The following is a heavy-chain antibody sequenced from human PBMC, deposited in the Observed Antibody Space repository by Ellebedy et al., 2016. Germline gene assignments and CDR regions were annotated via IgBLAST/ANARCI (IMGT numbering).Heavy chain of an antibody. J-gene: IGHJ3*01. CDR3: VHRRLGGPVAGTLTFDV. V-gene: IGHV2-5*02. D-gene: IGHD6-19*01. Sequence: SGPTLVKPTQTLTLTCTFSGFSLITPGVGVGWVRQPPGKALEWLALVYRDDDVRLTPSLKNRLTITEDSSKNEVVLTITNMHASDTGTYFCVHRRLGGPVAGTLTFDVWGQGTMVTVSS. CDR1: GFSLITPGVG. CDR2: VYRDDDV.